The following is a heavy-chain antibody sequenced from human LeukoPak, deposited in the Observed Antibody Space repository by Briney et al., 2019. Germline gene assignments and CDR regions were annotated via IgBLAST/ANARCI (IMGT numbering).Heavy chain of an antibody. CDR1: GGSISTGSYY. J-gene: IGHJ4*02. CDR3: PRERVGAYDY. Sequence: SQTLSLTCTVSGGSISTGSYYWTWIRQPAGQGLECIGRIYATGSTDYNPSLKGRVSVSGDTSKNQFSLNLSSVTAADTAVYYCPRERVGAYDYWGQGTLVTVSS. D-gene: IGHD1-26*01. CDR2: IYATGST. V-gene: IGHV4-61*02.